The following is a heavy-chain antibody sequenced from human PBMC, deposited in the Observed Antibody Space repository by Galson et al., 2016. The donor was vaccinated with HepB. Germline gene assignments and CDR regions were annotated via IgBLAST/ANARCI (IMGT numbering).Heavy chain of an antibody. CDR3: ARDRDSSSYYSLDY. CDR2: IYYSGRT. V-gene: IGHV4-59*01. CDR1: GGSISSYY. D-gene: IGHD3-22*01. Sequence: LTCTVSGGSISSYYWSWIRQSLGKGLEWIGYIYYSGRTNYNPSLKSRVTISVDTSKNQFSLKLKSVTAADTAVYYCARDRDSSSYYSLDYWGQGTLVTVSS. J-gene: IGHJ4*02.